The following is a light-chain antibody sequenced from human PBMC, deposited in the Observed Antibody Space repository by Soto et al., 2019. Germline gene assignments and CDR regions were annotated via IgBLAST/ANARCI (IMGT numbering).Light chain of an antibody. CDR2: GAS. CDR3: QQYNKWPLFT. J-gene: IGKJ3*01. CDR1: QSIGSN. V-gene: IGKV3-15*01. Sequence: ETVLTQSPATFSVSPGERATLSCRASQSIGSNLAWYQQRPGQPPRLLIYGASTRATGVPARFSGSGSGTEFTLTINSLQSEDFALYYCQQYNKWPLFTFGPWTKVDIK.